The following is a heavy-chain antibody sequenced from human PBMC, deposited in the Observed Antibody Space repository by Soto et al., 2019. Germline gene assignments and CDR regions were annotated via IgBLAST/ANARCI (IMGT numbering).Heavy chain of an antibody. D-gene: IGHD2-15*01. J-gene: IGHJ4*02. CDR1: GGSVSSGSYY. CDR3: ARSARFDY. Sequence: SETLSLTCTVSGGSVSSGSYYWSWIRQPPGKGLEWIGYISYSGSTNYNPSLKSRVTISIDTSKNQFSLKLSSVTAADTAVYYCARSARFDYWGQGTLVTVSS. CDR2: ISYSGST. V-gene: IGHV4-61*01.